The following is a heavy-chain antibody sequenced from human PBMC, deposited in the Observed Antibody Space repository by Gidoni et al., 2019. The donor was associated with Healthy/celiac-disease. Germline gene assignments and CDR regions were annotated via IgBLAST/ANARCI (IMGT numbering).Heavy chain of an antibody. J-gene: IGHJ4*02. CDR2: ISWNSGSV. V-gene: IGHV3-9*01. D-gene: IGHD2-15*01. Sequence: EVQLVESGGGLVQPGRSLRLSCAASGFTFDDYAMHWSRQAPGKGLELVSGISWNSGSVGYADSVKGRFTISRDNAKNSLYLQMNSLRAEDTALYYCAKDSRSGGSCYDYWGQGTLVTVSS. CDR1: GFTFDDYA. CDR3: AKDSRSGGSCYDY.